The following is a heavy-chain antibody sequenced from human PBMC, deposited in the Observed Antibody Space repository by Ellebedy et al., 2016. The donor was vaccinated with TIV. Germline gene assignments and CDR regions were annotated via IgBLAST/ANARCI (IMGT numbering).Heavy chain of an antibody. CDR3: TRDVPADAAAPLDY. CDR1: GYPFPNYV. V-gene: IGHV1-18*04. CDR2: ISAYNGNT. Sequence: AASVTVSCKASGYPFPNYVVSWVRQAPGQGLEWVGWISAYNGNTKYGQKFQGRISLTTDTSMGTAYMELRSLRSDDTGVYFCTRDVPADAAAPLDYWGQGTRVTVSS. D-gene: IGHD2-2*01. J-gene: IGHJ4*02.